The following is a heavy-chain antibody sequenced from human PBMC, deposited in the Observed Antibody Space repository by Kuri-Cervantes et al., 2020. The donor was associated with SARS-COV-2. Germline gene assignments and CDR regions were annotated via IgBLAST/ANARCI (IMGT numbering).Heavy chain of an antibody. CDR1: GGTFSSYA. Sequence: SVKVSCKASGGTFSSYAISWVRQAPGQGLEWRGGIIPIFGTANYAQKFQGRVTITADESTSTAYMELGSLRSEDTAVYYCAREGGAVAGTPTRYYYGMDVWGQGTTVTVSS. CDR3: AREGGAVAGTPTRYYYGMDV. D-gene: IGHD6-19*01. CDR2: IIPIFGTA. V-gene: IGHV1-69*13. J-gene: IGHJ6*02.